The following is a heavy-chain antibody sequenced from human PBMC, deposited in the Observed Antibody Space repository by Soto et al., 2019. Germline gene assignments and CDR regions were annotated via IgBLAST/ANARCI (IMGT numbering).Heavy chain of an antibody. D-gene: IGHD1-26*01. V-gene: IGHV1-69*13. J-gene: IGHJ4*02. CDR1: GGTFSSYA. CDR2: IIPIFGTA. CDR3: ARDPRFNSGGFDY. Sequence: SVKVSCKASGGTFSSYAISWVRQAPGQGLEWMGGIIPIFGTANYAQKFQGRVTVTADESTSTAYMELSSLRSEDTAVYYCARDPRFNSGGFDYWGQGTLVTVSS.